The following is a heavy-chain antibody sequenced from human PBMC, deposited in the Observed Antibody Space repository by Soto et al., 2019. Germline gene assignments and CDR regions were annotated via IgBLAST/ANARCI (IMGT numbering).Heavy chain of an antibody. J-gene: IGHJ4*02. D-gene: IGHD3-22*01. CDR3: ARDYYYDSSGYSFGY. CDR1: GFTFSSYG. V-gene: IGHV3-33*01. Sequence: PGGSLRLSCAASGFTFSSYGMHWVRQAPGKGLEWVAVIWYDGSNKYYADSVKGRFTISRDNSKNTLYLQMNSLRAEDTSVYYCARDYYYDSSGYSFGYWGQGTLVSVSS. CDR2: IWYDGSNK.